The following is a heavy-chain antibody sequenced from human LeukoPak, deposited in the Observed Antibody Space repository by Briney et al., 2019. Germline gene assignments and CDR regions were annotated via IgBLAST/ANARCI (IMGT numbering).Heavy chain of an antibody. Sequence: PSETLSLTCAVSGYSISSNYYWGWIRQPPGKGLEWIGCFRHSGNTYYNPSLKSRVTISVDTSKNHFSLKLSSVTAADTAVYYCARQDFDYWGQGALVTVSS. V-gene: IGHV4-38-2*01. J-gene: IGHJ4*02. CDR1: GYSISSNYY. CDR2: FRHSGNT. CDR3: ARQDFDY.